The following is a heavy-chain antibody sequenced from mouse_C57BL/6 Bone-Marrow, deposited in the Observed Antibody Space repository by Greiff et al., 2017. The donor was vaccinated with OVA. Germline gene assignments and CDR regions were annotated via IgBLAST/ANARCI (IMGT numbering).Heavy chain of an antibody. J-gene: IGHJ2*01. CDR2: ISSGGSYT. Sequence: EVQLVESGGDLVKPGGSLKLSCAASGFTFSSYGMSWVRQTPDKRLEWVATISSGGSYTYYPDSVKGRFTISRDNAKNTLYLQMSSLKSEDTAMYYCARHEILLPYFDYWGQGTTLTVSS. V-gene: IGHV5-6*01. CDR1: GFTFSSYG. CDR3: ARHEILLPYFDY. D-gene: IGHD1-1*01.